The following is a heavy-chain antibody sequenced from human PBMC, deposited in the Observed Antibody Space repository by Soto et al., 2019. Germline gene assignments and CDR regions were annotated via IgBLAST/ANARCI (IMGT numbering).Heavy chain of an antibody. V-gene: IGHV3-48*03. CDR1: GFTFSSYE. CDR2: ISSSGSTI. J-gene: IGHJ6*02. CDR3: AKDSGYQLPDNYFYYGLDV. Sequence: GGSLRLSCAASGFTFSSYEMNWVRQAPGKGLEWVSYISSSGSTIYYADSVKGRFTVSRDDAKNSLYLQMNSLRAEDTAVYYCAKDSGYQLPDNYFYYGLDVWGQGTTVPVS. D-gene: IGHD2-2*01.